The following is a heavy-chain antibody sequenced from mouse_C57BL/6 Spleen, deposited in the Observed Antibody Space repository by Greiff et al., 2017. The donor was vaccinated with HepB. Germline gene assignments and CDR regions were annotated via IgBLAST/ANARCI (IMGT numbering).Heavy chain of an antibody. V-gene: IGHV1-82*01. CDR3: ARSYYTSAMDY. J-gene: IGHJ4*01. Sequence: VKLMESGPELVKPGASVKISCKASGYAFSSSWMNWVKQRPGKGLEWIGRIYPGDGDTNYNGKFKGKATLTADKSSSTAYMQLSSLTSEDSAVYFCARSYYTSAMDYWGQGTSVTVSS. CDR1: GYAFSSSW. CDR2: IYPGDGDT. D-gene: IGHD1-1*01.